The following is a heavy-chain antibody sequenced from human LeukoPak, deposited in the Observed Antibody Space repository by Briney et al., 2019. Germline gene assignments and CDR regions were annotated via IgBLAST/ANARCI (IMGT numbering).Heavy chain of an antibody. CDR2: INTKTGNP. D-gene: IGHD1-26*01. CDR1: GYTFTTYA. Sequence: ASVKVSCKVSGYTFTTYAMNWVRQAPGQGLEWVGWINTKTGNPTYAQGFTGRFVFSLDTSVSTAYLQISSLKAEDTAVYYCAKGPGIVGAGGAFDIWGPGTTVTVSS. J-gene: IGHJ3*02. CDR3: AKGPGIVGAGGAFDI. V-gene: IGHV7-4-1*02.